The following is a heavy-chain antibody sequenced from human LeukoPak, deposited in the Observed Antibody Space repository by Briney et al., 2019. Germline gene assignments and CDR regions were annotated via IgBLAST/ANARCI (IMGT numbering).Heavy chain of an antibody. CDR2: ISGISSYI. CDR1: GFTFSSYN. D-gene: IGHD6-13*01. CDR3: AREGMGSSWYLDV. V-gene: IGHV3-21*01. Sequence: GGSLRLSCAASGFTFSSYNMNWVRRAPGKGLEWVSSISGISSYIYYADSVKGRFTISRDNAKSSLYLQMNSLRAEDTAVYYCAREGMGSSWYLDVWGKGTTVTVSS. J-gene: IGHJ6*03.